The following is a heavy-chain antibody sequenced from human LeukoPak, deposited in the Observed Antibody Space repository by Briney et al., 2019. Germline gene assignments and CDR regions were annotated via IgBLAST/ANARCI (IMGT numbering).Heavy chain of an antibody. CDR2: IYSGGST. Sequence: PGGSLRLSCAASGFTVSSNYMSWVRQAPGKGLEWVSVIYSGGSTYYADSVKGRFTISRDNSKNTLYLQMNSLRAEDTAVYYCAKNGGYCSSTSCYPWGQGTLVTVSS. D-gene: IGHD2-2*01. CDR1: GFTVSSNY. CDR3: AKNGGYCSSTSCYP. J-gene: IGHJ5*02. V-gene: IGHV3-53*01.